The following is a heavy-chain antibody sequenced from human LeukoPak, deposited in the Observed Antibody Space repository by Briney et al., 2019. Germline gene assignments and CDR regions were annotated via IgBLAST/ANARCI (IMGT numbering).Heavy chain of an antibody. Sequence: ASVKVSCKASGYTFTGYYMHWVRQAPGQGLEWMGWINPNSGGTNYAQKFQGSVTMTRDTSISTAYMELSRLRSDDKAVYYCARDDGGDSSGYNTIDYWGQGTLVTVSS. V-gene: IGHV1-2*02. D-gene: IGHD3-22*01. CDR2: INPNSGGT. J-gene: IGHJ4*02. CDR1: GYTFTGYY. CDR3: ARDDGGDSSGYNTIDY.